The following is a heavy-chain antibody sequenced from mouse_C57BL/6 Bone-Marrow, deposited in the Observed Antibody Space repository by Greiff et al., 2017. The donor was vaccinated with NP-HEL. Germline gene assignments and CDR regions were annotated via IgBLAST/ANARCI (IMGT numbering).Heavy chain of an antibody. CDR3: VRDSHYYGSSTFDY. CDR1: GFTFNTYA. J-gene: IGHJ2*01. D-gene: IGHD1-1*01. V-gene: IGHV10-3*01. Sequence: EVKLVESGGGLVQPKGSLKLSCAASGFTFNTYAMHWVRQAPGKGLEWVARIRSKSSNYATYYADSVKDRFTISRDDSQSMLYLQMNNLRTEDTAMYYCVRDSHYYGSSTFDYWGQGTTLTVSS. CDR2: IRSKSSNYAT.